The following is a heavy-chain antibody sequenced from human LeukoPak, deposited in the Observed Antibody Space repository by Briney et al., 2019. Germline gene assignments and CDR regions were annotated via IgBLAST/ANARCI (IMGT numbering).Heavy chain of an antibody. J-gene: IGHJ6*02. D-gene: IGHD1-14*01. Sequence: ASVKVSCKASGYTFTGYYMHWVRQAPGQGLEWMGWINPNSGGTNHAQKFQGRVTMTRDTSISTAYMELSRLRSDDTAVYYCARDYAGPNYYYGMDVWGQGTTVTVSS. V-gene: IGHV1-2*02. CDR1: GYTFTGYY. CDR2: INPNSGGT. CDR3: ARDYAGPNYYYGMDV.